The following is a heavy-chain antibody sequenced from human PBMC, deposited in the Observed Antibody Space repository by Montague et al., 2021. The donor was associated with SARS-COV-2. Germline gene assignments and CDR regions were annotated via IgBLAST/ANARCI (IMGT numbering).Heavy chain of an antibody. Sequence: SETLSLTCTVSGGSISSYYWNWIRQSPGKGLEWIGYINYSGSANYNPSLKSRGTIPVDTAKNQLSLNLSSMTAADTAVYYCARRGVVVIPDFVEYYYGMDVWGQGTTVTVSS. CDR1: GGSISSYY. J-gene: IGHJ6*02. CDR2: INYSGSA. D-gene: IGHD2-2*01. V-gene: IGHV4-59*01. CDR3: ARRGVVVIPDFVEYYYGMDV.